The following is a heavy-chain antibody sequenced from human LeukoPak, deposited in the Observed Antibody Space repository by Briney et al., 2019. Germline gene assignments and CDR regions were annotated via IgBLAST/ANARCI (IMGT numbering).Heavy chain of an antibody. Sequence: SETLSLTCAVYGGAFSGYYWSWIRQPPKKGLEWIGEINHSGSTNYNPSLKSRVTISVDTSKNQFSLKVRSVTAADTAVYYCARGHVGSYAYYYYYGMDVWGQGTTVTVSS. J-gene: IGHJ6*02. CDR3: ARGHVGSYAYYYYYGMDV. D-gene: IGHD2-8*01. CDR2: INHSGST. CDR1: GGAFSGYY. V-gene: IGHV4-34*01.